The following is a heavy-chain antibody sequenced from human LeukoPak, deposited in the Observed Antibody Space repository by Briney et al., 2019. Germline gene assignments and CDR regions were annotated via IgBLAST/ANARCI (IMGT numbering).Heavy chain of an antibody. CDR3: ARCGVPAAIPSYWYFDL. V-gene: IGHV1-69*05. J-gene: IGHJ2*01. CDR2: IIPIFGTA. CDR1: GGTFSSYA. D-gene: IGHD2-2*01. Sequence: SVKVSCKASGGTFSSYAISWVRQAPGQGLEWMGGIIPIFGTANYAQKFQGGVTITTDESTSTAYMELSSLRSEDTAVYYCARCGVPAAIPSYWYFDLWGRGTLVTVSS.